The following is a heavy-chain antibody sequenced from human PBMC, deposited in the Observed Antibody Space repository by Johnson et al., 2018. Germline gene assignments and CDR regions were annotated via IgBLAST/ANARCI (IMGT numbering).Heavy chain of an antibody. Sequence: VQLQESGGGLVQPGGSLRLACAASGFTFRTYAMRWVSQAPGKGLEWVSSIGNCGGSTNFADAVKGRFTISRDNSKNTLYLHMNSLRAEATAVYYCAKIEPTKLGAFDVWGQGTVVTVSS. J-gene: IGHJ3*01. CDR1: GFTFRTYA. CDR3: AKIEPTKLGAFDV. CDR2: IGNCGGST. V-gene: IGHV3-23*01. D-gene: IGHD5-12*01.